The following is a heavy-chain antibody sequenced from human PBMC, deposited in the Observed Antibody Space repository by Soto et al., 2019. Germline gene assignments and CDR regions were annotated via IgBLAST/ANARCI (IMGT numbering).Heavy chain of an antibody. CDR2: IYYSGTT. V-gene: IGHV4-31*11. D-gene: IGHD2-8*02. J-gene: IGHJ4*02. CDR3: ARDKITGLFDY. Sequence: SETLSLTCAVSGGSISSGGYYWTWIRQHPGKGLEWIGHIYYSGTTNYNPSLKSRVTISVDTSKNQFSLKLTSVTAADTAVYYCARDKITGLFDYWGQGTLVTVSS. CDR1: GGSISSGGYY.